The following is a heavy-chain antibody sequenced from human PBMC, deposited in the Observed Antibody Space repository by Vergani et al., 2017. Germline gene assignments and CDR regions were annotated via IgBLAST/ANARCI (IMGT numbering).Heavy chain of an antibody. CDR1: GFTFSTYA. D-gene: IGHD2-21*01. CDR2: IYYDGSKK. Sequence: QVQLVESGGGVVQPGRSLRLSCTSSGFTFSTYAMLWVRQAPGKGLEWVAIIYYDGSKKYYADSVKGRFTISRDNSRNTLDLLMSSLRAEDTAIYYCVREGSYCGSTTCRNPSYVYYYHMDVWGEXP. V-gene: IGHV3-33*01. CDR3: VREGSYCGSTTCRNPSYVYYYHMDV. J-gene: IGHJ6*03.